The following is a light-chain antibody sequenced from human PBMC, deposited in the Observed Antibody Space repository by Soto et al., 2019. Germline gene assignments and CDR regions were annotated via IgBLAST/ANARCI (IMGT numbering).Light chain of an antibody. V-gene: IGKV3-20*01. J-gene: IGKJ2*01. CDR3: QQYVSSPPST. CDR2: GAS. Sequence: EIVLTQSPGTLSLSPGERATLSCRASQSVSSSYLAWYQQKPGQAPRLLIYGASSRATGIPDRFSGSGSGNDFTLTISRLETEDFAVYYCQQYVSSPPSTFGQGTKLEIK. CDR1: QSVSSSY.